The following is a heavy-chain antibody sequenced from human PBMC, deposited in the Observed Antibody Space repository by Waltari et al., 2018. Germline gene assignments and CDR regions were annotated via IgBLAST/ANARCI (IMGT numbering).Heavy chain of an antibody. CDR1: GFTFSSYS. CDR2: ISSSSSYI. J-gene: IGHJ4*02. CDR3: ARARALEPPDY. Sequence: EVQLVESGGGLVKPGGSLRLSCAASGFTFSSYSMNWVRRAPGKGLEWVSSISSSSSYIYYADSVKGRFTISRDNAKNSLYLQMNSLRAEDTAVYYCARARALEPPDYWGQGTLVTVSS. V-gene: IGHV3-21*01.